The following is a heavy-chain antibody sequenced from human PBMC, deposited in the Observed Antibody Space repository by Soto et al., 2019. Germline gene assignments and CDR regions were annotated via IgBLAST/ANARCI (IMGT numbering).Heavy chain of an antibody. CDR2: ISSSGSTI. CDR1: GFTFSDYY. CDR3: ARSPYCSGGSCYFQYFDY. J-gene: IGHJ4*02. D-gene: IGHD2-15*01. V-gene: IGHV3-11*01. Sequence: GGSLRLSCAASGFTFSDYYMSWIRQAPGKGLEWVSYISSSGSTIYYADSVKGRFTISRDNAKNSLYLQMNSLRAEDTAVYYCARSPYCSGGSCYFQYFDYWGQGTLVTVSS.